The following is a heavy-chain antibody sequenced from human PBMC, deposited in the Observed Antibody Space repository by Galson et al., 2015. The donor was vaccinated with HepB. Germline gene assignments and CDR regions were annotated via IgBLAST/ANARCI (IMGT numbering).Heavy chain of an antibody. D-gene: IGHD6-13*01. V-gene: IGHV1-18*01. CDR3: ARPTYSSSSGDAFDI. CDR1: GYTFTSYG. J-gene: IGHJ3*02. CDR2: ISAYNGNT. Sequence: PVKVSCKASGYTFTSYGISWVRQAPGQGLEWMGWISAYNGNTNYAQKLQGRVTMTTDTSTSTAYMELRSLRSDDTAVYYCARPTYSSSSGDAFDIWGQGTMVTVSS.